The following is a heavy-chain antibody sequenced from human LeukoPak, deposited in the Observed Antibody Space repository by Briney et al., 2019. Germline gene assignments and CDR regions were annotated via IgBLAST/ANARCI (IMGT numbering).Heavy chain of an antibody. D-gene: IGHD6-13*01. Sequence: SQTLSLTCTVSGGSISSYYWGWIRHPPGKGLEWIAYIYYSGSTNYNPSLKSRVTVSVDTSKNQFSLKLSSVTAADTAVYYCARNIAAAGNWRDWFDPWGQGTLVTVSS. CDR3: ARNIAAAGNWRDWFDP. V-gene: IGHV4-59*01. CDR2: IYYSGST. J-gene: IGHJ5*02. CDR1: GGSISSYY.